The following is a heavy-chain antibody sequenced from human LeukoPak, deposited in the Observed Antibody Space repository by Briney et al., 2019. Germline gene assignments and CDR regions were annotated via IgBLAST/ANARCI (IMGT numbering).Heavy chain of an antibody. J-gene: IGHJ6*02. CDR3: ARTNVAIVVVIPRGYYYYGMDV. Sequence: SVKVSCKASGGTFSSYAISWVRQATGQGLEWMGGIIPIFGTANYAQKFQGRVTITADESPSTAYMELSSLRSEDTAVYYCARTNVAIVVVIPRGYYYYGMDVWGQGTTVTVSS. D-gene: IGHD3-22*01. V-gene: IGHV1-69*13. CDR2: IIPIFGTA. CDR1: GGTFSSYA.